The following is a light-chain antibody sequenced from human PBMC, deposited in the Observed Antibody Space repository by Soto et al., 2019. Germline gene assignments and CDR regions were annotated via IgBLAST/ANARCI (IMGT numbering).Light chain of an antibody. CDR3: LQSYSTPD. V-gene: IGKV4-1*01. Sequence: DIVMTQSPDSLAVSLGERATINCKSSQSVLYSSNNKNYLAWYQQKPGQPPKLLIYWASTRESGVPDRFSGSGSGTDFTLTISSLQAEDVAAYYCLQSYSTPDFGQGTRLEIK. CDR2: WAS. J-gene: IGKJ5*01. CDR1: QSVLYSSNNKNY.